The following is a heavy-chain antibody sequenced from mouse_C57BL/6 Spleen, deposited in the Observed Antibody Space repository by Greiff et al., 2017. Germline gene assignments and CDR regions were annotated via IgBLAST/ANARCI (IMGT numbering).Heavy chain of an antibody. V-gene: IGHV1-69*01. CDR2: IDPSDSYT. Sequence: QVQLQQSGAELVMPGASVKLSCKASGYTFTSYWMHWVKQRPGQGLEWIGEIDPSDSYTNYNQKFKGKSTLTVDKSSSTAYMQLSSLTSEDSAVYCCARRGTVVVPFDCWGQGTTLTVSS. CDR3: ARRGTVVVPFDC. CDR1: GYTFTSYW. D-gene: IGHD1-1*01. J-gene: IGHJ2*01.